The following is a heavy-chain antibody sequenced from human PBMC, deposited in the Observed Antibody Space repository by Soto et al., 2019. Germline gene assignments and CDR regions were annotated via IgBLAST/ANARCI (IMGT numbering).Heavy chain of an antibody. CDR1: GYTLTELS. D-gene: IGHD2-2*01. V-gene: IGHV1-24*01. J-gene: IGHJ6*03. CDR2: FDPEDGET. Sequence: ASVKVSCKVSGYTLTELSMHWVRQAPGKGLEWMGGFDPEDGETIYAQKFQGRVTMTEDTSTATAYMELSSLRSEDTAVYYCATNQVVPAPGAYYYYMDVWGKGTTVTVSS. CDR3: ATNQVVPAPGAYYYYMDV.